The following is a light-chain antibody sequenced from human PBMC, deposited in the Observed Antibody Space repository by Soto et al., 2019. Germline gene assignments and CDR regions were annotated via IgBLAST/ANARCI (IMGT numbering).Light chain of an antibody. Sequence: DIQMTQSRSTLCLWVWESVSIICRASQTISSWLAWYQQKPGKAPKLLIYKASTLKSGVPSRFSGSGSGTEFTLPLSSLQPDDFATYYCQQYNSYSFAQGTKLDIK. CDR3: QQYNSYS. CDR1: QTISSW. J-gene: IGKJ1*01. CDR2: KAS. V-gene: IGKV1-5*03.